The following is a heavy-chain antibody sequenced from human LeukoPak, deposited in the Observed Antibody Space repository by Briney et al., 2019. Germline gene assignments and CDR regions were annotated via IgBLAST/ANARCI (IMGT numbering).Heavy chain of an antibody. CDR1: GFTFDDYA. V-gene: IGHV3-9*01. D-gene: IGHD3-9*01. CDR3: AKDHNILAIGLGMDV. Sequence: GGSLRLSCAASGFTFDDYAMHWVRQAPGKGLEWVSGISWNSGSIGYADSVKGRFTISRDNAKNSLYLQMNSLRAEDTAVYYCAKDHNILAIGLGMDVWGQGTTVTVSS. CDR2: ISWNSGSI. J-gene: IGHJ6*02.